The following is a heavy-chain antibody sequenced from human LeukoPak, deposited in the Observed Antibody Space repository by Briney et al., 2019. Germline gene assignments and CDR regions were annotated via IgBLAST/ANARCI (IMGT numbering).Heavy chain of an antibody. D-gene: IGHD6-19*01. J-gene: IGHJ4*02. V-gene: IGHV3-23*01. CDR2: ISGSGGST. Sequence: GGSLRLSCAASGFTFSSYAMSWVRQAPGKGLEWVSAISGSGGSTYYADSVKGRFTISRDNSKNTLYLQMNSLRAEDTAVYYCANRKSDSSGLDHWGQGTLVTVSS. CDR1: GFTFSSYA. CDR3: ANRKSDSSGLDH.